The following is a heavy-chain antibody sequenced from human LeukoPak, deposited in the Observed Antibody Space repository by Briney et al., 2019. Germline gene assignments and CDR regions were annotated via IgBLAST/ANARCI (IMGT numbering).Heavy chain of an antibody. Sequence: SVKVSCKASGGTFSNHAISWVRQAPGQGLEWMGGIIPIFDSAGYARKFQDRITIIADGSTNTAYMELYSLRPEDTAVYYCASGACSRTSCYSLDYWGQGTLVTVPS. CDR3: ASGACSRTSCYSLDY. CDR1: GGTFSNHA. D-gene: IGHD2-2*01. CDR2: IIPIFDSA. J-gene: IGHJ4*02. V-gene: IGHV1-69*13.